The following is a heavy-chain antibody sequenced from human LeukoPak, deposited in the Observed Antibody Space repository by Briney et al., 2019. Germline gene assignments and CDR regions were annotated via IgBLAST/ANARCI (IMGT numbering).Heavy chain of an antibody. CDR3: AKERGIVVVAATKYCFDY. D-gene: IGHD2-15*01. CDR2: ISGSGGST. CDR1: GFTFSSYA. J-gene: IGHJ4*02. Sequence: GGSLRLSCAASGFTFSSYAMSWVRQAPGKGLEWVSAISGSGGSTYYADSVKGRFTISRDNSKNTLYLQMNSLRAEDTAVYYCAKERGIVVVAATKYCFDYWGQGTLVTVSS. V-gene: IGHV3-23*01.